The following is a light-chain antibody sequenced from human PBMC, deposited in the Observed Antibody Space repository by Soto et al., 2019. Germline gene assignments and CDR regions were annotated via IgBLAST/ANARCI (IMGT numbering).Light chain of an antibody. J-gene: IGLJ2*01. CDR3: GTWDSSLRAVV. V-gene: IGLV1-51*01. CDR2: DND. CDR1: SSNIATNY. Sequence: QSVLTQPPSVSAAPGQKVTISCTGSSSNIATNYVSCYQQLPGTAPKHLIYDNDERPSAIPHRFSGSKYGSSAALVITGLQNGDDAAYYCGTWDSSLRAVVFGGGTKLTVL.